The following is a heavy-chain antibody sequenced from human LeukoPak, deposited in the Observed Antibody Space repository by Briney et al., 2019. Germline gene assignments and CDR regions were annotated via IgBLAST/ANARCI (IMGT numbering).Heavy chain of an antibody. D-gene: IGHD6-19*01. CDR2: LKQDGSAK. CDR3: ARTIREQWLTIDY. J-gene: IGHJ4*02. CDR1: GFTFSNYW. Sequence: PGGALRLSCAAPGFTFSNYWMNWVRQAPGKGLEWVANLKQDGSAKYYVDSVKGRFTISRDNAKNSLYLQMNSLGAEDTAVYYCARTIREQWLTIDYWGQGTLVTFSS. V-gene: IGHV3-7*04.